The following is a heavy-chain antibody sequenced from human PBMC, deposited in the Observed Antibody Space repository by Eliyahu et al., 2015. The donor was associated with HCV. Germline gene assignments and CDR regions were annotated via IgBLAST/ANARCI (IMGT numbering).Heavy chain of an antibody. D-gene: IGHD5-18*01. J-gene: IGHJ4*02. CDR3: TTDLPWIPNGY. V-gene: IGHV3-15*01. CDR1: GFTFSNAW. CDR2: IKSKTVGGTA. Sequence: EVQLVESGGGLVKPGGSLXLSCAASGFTFSNAWMSWVRQAPGKGLEWVGRIKSKTVGGTADYAAXVKGRFTISRDDSKNTLYLQMNSLKTEDTGVYYCTTDLPWIPNGYWGQGTLVTVSS.